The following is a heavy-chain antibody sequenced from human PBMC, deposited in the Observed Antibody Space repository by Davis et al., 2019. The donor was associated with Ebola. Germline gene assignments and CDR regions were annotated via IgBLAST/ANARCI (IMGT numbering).Heavy chain of an antibody. D-gene: IGHD6-19*01. CDR3: ARFVVAGTVGWLDP. CDR2: IYYSGST. V-gene: IGHV4-59*08. CDR1: GGSISSYY. Sequence: PSETLSLTCTVSGGSISSYYWSWIRQPPGKGLEWIGYIYYSGSTNYNPSLKSRVTISVDTSKNQFSLRLSSVTAADTAVYYCARFVVAGTVGWLDPWGQGTLATVSS. J-gene: IGHJ5*02.